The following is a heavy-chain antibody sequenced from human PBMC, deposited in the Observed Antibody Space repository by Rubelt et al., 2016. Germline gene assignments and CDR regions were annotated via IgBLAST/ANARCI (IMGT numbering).Heavy chain of an antibody. D-gene: IGHD1-14*01. J-gene: IGHJ4*02. CDR1: GFIFSKYW. V-gene: IGHV3-7*03. Sequence: GLVQPGGSLRICCAGSGFIFSKYWMSWVRQAPGKGLEWVANIKRDGTTKYYVDSVKGRFTISRDNSKNTLYLQMNSLRAEDTAIYYCAKKISPVPGTFTLDSWGQGTQVTVSS. CDR2: IKRDGTTK. CDR3: AKKISPVPGTFTLDS.